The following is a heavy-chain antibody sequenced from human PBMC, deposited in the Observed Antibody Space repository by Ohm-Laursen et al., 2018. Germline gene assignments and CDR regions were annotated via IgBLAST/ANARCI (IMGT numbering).Heavy chain of an antibody. Sequence: GASVKVSCNASGYTFTGYYMHWVRQAPGQGLEWMGWINPNSGGTNYAQKFQGRVTMTRDTSISTAYMELSRLRSDDTAVYYCASARDGDYVGWFDPWGQGTLVTVSS. CDR3: ASARDGDYVGWFDP. CDR1: GYTFTGYY. J-gene: IGHJ5*02. CDR2: INPNSGGT. V-gene: IGHV1-2*02. D-gene: IGHD4-17*01.